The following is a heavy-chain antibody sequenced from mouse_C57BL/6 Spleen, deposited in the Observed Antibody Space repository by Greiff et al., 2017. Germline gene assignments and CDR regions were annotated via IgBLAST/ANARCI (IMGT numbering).Heavy chain of an antibody. CDR2: IHPSDSDT. CDR3: AIPIYYGQPFDY. V-gene: IGHV1-74*01. J-gene: IGHJ2*01. Sequence: QVQLKQPGAELVKPGASVKVSCKASGYTFTSYWMHWVKQRPGQGLEWIGRIHPSDSDTNYNQKFKGKATLTVDKSSSTAYMQLSSLTSEDSAVXYCAIPIYYGQPFDYWGQGTTLTVSS. CDR1: GYTFTSYW. D-gene: IGHD2-1*01.